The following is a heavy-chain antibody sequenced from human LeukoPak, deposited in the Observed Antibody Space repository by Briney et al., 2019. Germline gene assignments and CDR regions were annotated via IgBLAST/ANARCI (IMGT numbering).Heavy chain of an antibody. CDR1: GFTFSDYY. CDR2: ISSSGSTI. V-gene: IGHV3-11*01. J-gene: IGHJ4*02. Sequence: GGSLRLSCAASGFTFSDYYMSWIRQAPGKGLEWVSYISSSGSTIYYADSVKGRFTISRDNPKNSLYLQMNSLRAEDTAVYYCARDQRDIVLMVYFDYWGQGTLVTVSS. D-gene: IGHD2-8*01. CDR3: ARDQRDIVLMVYFDY.